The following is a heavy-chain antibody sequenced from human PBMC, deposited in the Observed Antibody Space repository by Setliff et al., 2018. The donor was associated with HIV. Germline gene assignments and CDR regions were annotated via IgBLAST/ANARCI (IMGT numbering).Heavy chain of an antibody. CDR3: ARGSLRGVLALGMDV. D-gene: IGHD3-10*01. CDR2: ISPDGSSI. J-gene: IGHJ6*02. CDR1: GFTFSSNW. Sequence: PGGSLRLSCAASGFTFSSNWMHWVRQVPGKGLVWVSRISPDGSSISYADSVKGRFTISRDNAKNTLYLQMNSLRAEDTAIYYCARGSLRGVLALGMDVWGQGTTVTVSS. V-gene: IGHV3-74*01.